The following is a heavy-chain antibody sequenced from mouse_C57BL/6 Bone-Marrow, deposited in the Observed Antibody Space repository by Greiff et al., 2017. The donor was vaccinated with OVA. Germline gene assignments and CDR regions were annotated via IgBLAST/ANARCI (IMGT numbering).Heavy chain of an antibody. CDR3: AREAWLLTFDY. D-gene: IGHD2-3*01. J-gene: IGHJ2*01. CDR1: GYTFTSYW. Sequence: QVQLKQPGAELVMPGASVKLSCKASGYTFTSYWMHWVKQRPGQGLEWIGEIDPSDSYTNYNQKFKGKSTLTVDKSSSTAYMQLSSLTSEDSAVYYGAREAWLLTFDYWGQGTTLTVSS. V-gene: IGHV1-69*01. CDR2: IDPSDSYT.